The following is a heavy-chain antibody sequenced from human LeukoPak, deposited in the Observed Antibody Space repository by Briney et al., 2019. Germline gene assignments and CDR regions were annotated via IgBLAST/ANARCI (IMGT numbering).Heavy chain of an antibody. CDR1: GFIFSSFS. CDR2: ISTSGGLSSV. Sequence: GGPLRLSCAASGFIFSSFSVNWVRRAPGKGLEWVSSISTSGGLSSVYYADSVKGRFTISRDNAKNSLFLQMNSLGAEDTAVYYCARDYDGNLEYWGQGTPVTVSS. D-gene: IGHD4-23*01. J-gene: IGHJ4*02. V-gene: IGHV3-21*01. CDR3: ARDYDGNLEY.